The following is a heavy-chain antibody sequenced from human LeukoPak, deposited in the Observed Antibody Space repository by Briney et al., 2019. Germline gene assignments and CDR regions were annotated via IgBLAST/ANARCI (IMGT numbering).Heavy chain of an antibody. D-gene: IGHD3-10*01. V-gene: IGHV3-15*01. Sequence: GGSLRLSCAASGFTFNTYWMHWVRQAPGKGLEWVGRIKSKTDGGTTDYAAPVKGRFTISRDDSKNTLYLQMNSQKTEDTAVYYCTTDLKVRGVIIANWGQGTLVTVSS. CDR3: TTDLKVRGVIIAN. CDR1: GFTFNTYW. CDR2: IKSKTDGGTT. J-gene: IGHJ4*02.